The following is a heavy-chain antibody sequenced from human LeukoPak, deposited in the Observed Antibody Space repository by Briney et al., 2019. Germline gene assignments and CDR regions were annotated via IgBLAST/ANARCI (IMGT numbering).Heavy chain of an antibody. CDR2: IHTTGST. V-gene: IGHV4-4*07. CDR3: ARGEAVAEYNWFDP. Sequence: SETLSLPCTVSGGSISSYYWSWIRQPAGKGLQWIGRIHTTGSTNYNPSLKSRVTMSIDTSKNQFSLKLSSVTAADTAVYYCARGEAVAEYNWFDPWGQGTLVTVSS. CDR1: GGSISSYY. J-gene: IGHJ5*02. D-gene: IGHD6-19*01.